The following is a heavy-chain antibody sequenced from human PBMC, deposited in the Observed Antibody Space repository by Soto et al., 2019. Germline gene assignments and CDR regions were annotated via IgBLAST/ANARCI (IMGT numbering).Heavy chain of an antibody. CDR3: ARDDSSGYYYYGMDV. Sequence: SETLSLTCTVSGGSISSGDYYWSWIRQPPGKGLEWIGYIYYSGSTYYNPSLKSRVTISVDTSKNQFSLKLSSVTAADMAVYYCARDDSSGYYYYGMDVWGQGTTVTVSS. D-gene: IGHD3-22*01. CDR1: GGSISSGDYY. V-gene: IGHV4-30-4*01. J-gene: IGHJ6*02. CDR2: IYYSGST.